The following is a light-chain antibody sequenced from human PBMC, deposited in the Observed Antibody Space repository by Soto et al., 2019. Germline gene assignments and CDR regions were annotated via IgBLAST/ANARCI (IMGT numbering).Light chain of an antibody. J-gene: IGKJ1*01. CDR1: QSISSW. Sequence: DIQMTQSPSTLSASVGDRVTITCRASQSISSWLAWFQQKPGKAPKLLIYTVSTLKPGVPSRFSGSGAGTEFTLTISSLQPEDFATYYCQKYDSAPRTFGQGTKVDI. V-gene: IGKV1-27*01. CDR3: QKYDSAPRT. CDR2: TVS.